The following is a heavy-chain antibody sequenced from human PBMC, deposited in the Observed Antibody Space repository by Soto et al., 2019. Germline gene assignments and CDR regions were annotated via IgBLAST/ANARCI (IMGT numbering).Heavy chain of an antibody. Sequence: PSETLSLTCTVSGGSISSGGYYWSWIRQHPGKGLEWIGYIYYSGSTYYNPSLKSRVTISVDTSKNQFSLKLSSVTAADTAVYYGARNNWNYHYYGMDVWGHGTTVTVSS. CDR2: IYYSGST. V-gene: IGHV4-31*03. CDR3: ARNNWNYHYYGMDV. D-gene: IGHD1-20*01. CDR1: GGSISSGGYY. J-gene: IGHJ6*02.